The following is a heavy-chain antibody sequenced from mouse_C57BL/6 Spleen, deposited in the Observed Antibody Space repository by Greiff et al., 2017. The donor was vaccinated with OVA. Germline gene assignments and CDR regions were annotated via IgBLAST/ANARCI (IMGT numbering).Heavy chain of an antibody. J-gene: IGHJ2*01. D-gene: IGHD5-1*01. V-gene: IGHV2-2*01. CDR1: GFSLTSYG. Sequence: VQLQQSGPGLVQPSQSLSITCTVSGFSLTSYGVHWVRQSPGKGLEWLGVIWSGGSTDYNAAFISRLSISKDNSNSQVFFIMNSLQADDTAIYCGARSTYYFDYWGQGTTLTVSS. CDR2: IWSGGST. CDR3: ARSTYYFDY.